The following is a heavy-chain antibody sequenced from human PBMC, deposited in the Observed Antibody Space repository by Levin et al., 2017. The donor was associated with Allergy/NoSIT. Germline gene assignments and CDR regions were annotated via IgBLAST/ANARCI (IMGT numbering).Heavy chain of an antibody. J-gene: IGHJ6*02. CDR2: ISWNSGSI. D-gene: IGHD2-2*01. CDR1: GFTFDDYA. Sequence: SLKISCAASGFTFDDYAMHWVRQAPGKGLEWVSGISWNSGSIGYADSVKGRFTISRDNAKNSLYLQMNSLRAEDTALYYCAKDMNPTSSTSGSYYYYYYGMDVWGQGTTVTVSS. CDR3: AKDMNPTSSTSGSYYYYYYGMDV. V-gene: IGHV3-9*01.